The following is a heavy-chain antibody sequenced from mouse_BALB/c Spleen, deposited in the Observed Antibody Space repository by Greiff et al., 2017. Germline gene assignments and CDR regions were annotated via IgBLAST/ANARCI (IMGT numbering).Heavy chain of an antibody. CDR3: ARGLRGPYYYAMDY. D-gene: IGHD2-2*01. J-gene: IGHJ4*01. Sequence: VQLKESGPSLVKPSQTLSLTCSVTGDSITSGYWNWIRKFPGNKLEYMGYISYSGSTYYNPSLKSRISITRDTSKNQYYLQLNSVTTEDTATYYCARGLRGPYYYAMDYWGQGTSVTVSS. CDR1: GDSITSGY. CDR2: ISYSGST. V-gene: IGHV3-8*02.